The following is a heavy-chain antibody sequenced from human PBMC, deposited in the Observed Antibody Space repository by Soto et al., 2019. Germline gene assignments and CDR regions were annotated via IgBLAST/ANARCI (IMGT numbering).Heavy chain of an antibody. CDR3: VRRYCSSTSCTFDY. Sequence: PVGSLRLSCAASGFTFSSYEMNWVRQPPGKGLEWVSYISSSGSTKYYGDPVKGRFTSSRDNAKNSLYLQMNSLRAEDTAVYYCVRRYCSSTSCTFDYWGQGTLVTVSS. V-gene: IGHV3-48*03. D-gene: IGHD2-2*01. CDR1: GFTFSSYE. CDR2: ISSSGSTK. J-gene: IGHJ4*02.